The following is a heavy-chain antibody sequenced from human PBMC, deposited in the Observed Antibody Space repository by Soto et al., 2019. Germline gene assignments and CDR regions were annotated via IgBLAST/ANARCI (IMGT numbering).Heavy chain of an antibody. CDR3: ARGSWDDVSGHNYMDV. V-gene: IGHV6-1*01. J-gene: IGHJ6*03. D-gene: IGHD5-12*01. CDR1: GDSVSSNSAG. CDR2: TYYKSKWFN. Sequence: QVQLQLSGPGLMKPSQTLSLTCAISGDSVSSNSAGWHWVRQTPSRGLEWLGRTYYKSKWFNNYAVSVISRITIPPDTSQNQFSLQLDSVSPEDTAVYYCARGSWDDVSGHNYMDVWGKGTTVTVSS.